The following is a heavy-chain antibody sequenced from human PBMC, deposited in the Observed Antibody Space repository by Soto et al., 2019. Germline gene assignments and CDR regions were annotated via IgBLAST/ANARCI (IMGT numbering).Heavy chain of an antibody. CDR3: ARGVSMVRGVSDPGMDV. CDR2: TNPNSGAT. CDR1: GYTFTGYY. D-gene: IGHD3-10*01. V-gene: IGHV1-2*04. Sequence: ASVKVSCKASGYTFTGYYMHWVRQAPGQGLEWMGWTNPNSGATNYAQKFQGWVTMTRDTSISTAHMEVSRLRYDETAVYYCARGVSMVRGVSDPGMDVWGQGTTVTVSS. J-gene: IGHJ6*02.